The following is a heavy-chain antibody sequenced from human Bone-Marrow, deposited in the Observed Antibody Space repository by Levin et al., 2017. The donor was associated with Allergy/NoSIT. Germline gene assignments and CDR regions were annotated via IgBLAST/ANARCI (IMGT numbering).Heavy chain of an antibody. Sequence: SQTLSLTCTVSGYSISSGYLWGWIRQPPGKGLEWIGNMWHSGTTYYNPSLKSRVTISADTSRNQFSLNLRSVTAADAAVYYCVRVPHRTISGVDRFGWVDPWGQGTLVTVSS. CDR1: GYSISSGYL. CDR3: VRVPHRTISGVDRFGWVDP. CDR2: MWHSGTT. D-gene: IGHD3-3*01. J-gene: IGHJ5*02. V-gene: IGHV4-38-2*02.